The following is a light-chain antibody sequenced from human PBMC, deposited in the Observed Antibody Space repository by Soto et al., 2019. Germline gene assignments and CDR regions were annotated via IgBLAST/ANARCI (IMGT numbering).Light chain of an antibody. J-gene: IGLJ2*01. CDR1: NSNIGSNP. V-gene: IGLV1-44*01. Sequence: QSVLTQPPSASGTPGQRVTISCSGSNSNIGSNPVHWYQQFPGTAPKVLIYSNYQRPSGVPDRFSGSKSGTSASLAISGLXSEDEAYYYCAAWDDRLSDLLFGGGTKVTVL. CDR2: SNY. CDR3: AAWDDRLSDLL.